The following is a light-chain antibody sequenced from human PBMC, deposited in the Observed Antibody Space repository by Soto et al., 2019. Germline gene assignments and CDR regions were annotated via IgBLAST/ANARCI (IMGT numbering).Light chain of an antibody. Sequence: EIVLTQSPATLSLSPGERATLSCRASQSVSSYLAWYIQKPGQAPRLLIYDASNRATGIPARFSVSGSGTDFTLTISSLEPEDFAVYYCQQRSNWPPLTFGGGTKVEIK. CDR3: QQRSNWPPLT. J-gene: IGKJ4*01. V-gene: IGKV3-11*01. CDR2: DAS. CDR1: QSVSSY.